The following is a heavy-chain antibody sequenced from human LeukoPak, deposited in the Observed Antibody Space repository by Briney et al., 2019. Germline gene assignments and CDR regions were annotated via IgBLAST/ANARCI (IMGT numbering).Heavy chain of an antibody. D-gene: IGHD2-21*02. V-gene: IGHV1-69*04. CDR1: GGTFISYA. J-gene: IGHJ3*02. CDR2: IIPILGIA. Sequence: ASVKVSCKASGGTFISYAISWVRQAPGQGLEWMGRIIPILGIANYAQKFQGRVTITADKSTSTAYMELSSLRSEDTAVYYCARGGHYCGGDCYNAFDIWGQGTMVTVSS. CDR3: ARGGHYCGGDCYNAFDI.